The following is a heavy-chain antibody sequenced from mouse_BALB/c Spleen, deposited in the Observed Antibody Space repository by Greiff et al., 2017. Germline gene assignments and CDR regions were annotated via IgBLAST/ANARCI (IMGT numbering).Heavy chain of an antibody. D-gene: IGHD2-1*01. CDR3: ARGGGNPSFAY. V-gene: IGHV1-7*01. CDR2: INPSTGYT. Sequence: VQVVESGAELAKPGASVKMSCKASGYTFTSYWMHWVKQRPGQGLEWIGYINPSTGYTEYNQKFKDKATLTADKSSSTAYMQLSSLTSEDSAVYYCARGGGNPSFAYWGQGTLVTVSA. J-gene: IGHJ3*01. CDR1: GYTFTSYW.